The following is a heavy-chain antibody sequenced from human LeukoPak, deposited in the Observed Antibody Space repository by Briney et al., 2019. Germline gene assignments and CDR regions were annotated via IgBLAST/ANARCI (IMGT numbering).Heavy chain of an antibody. CDR3: ARGTRTTRDFDY. D-gene: IGHD4-11*01. V-gene: IGHV3-21*01. J-gene: IGHJ4*02. Sequence: SGGSLRLSCVASGPTFSSYNMNWVRQAPGKGLEWVSFISSSSNYIYYADSVKGRFTMSRDNAKNSLLLQMNSLRAEDTAVYYCARGTRTTRDFDYWGQGTLVTVSS. CDR1: GPTFSSYN. CDR2: ISSSSNYI.